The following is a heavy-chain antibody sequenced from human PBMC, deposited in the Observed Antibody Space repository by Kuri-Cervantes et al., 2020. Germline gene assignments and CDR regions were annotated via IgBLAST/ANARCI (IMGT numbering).Heavy chain of an antibody. CDR1: GYPIKSGYY. D-gene: IGHD2-15*01. J-gene: IGHJ4*02. Sequence: SETLSLTCAVTGYPIKSGYYWGWVRQPPGQGLEWFGSIYQTGTTYYNPPLKSRVAISMDTSKNQFSMKLSSVTAADTAVFYCARGYCSGSGCYFDYWGQGTRVTVSS. CDR2: IYQTGTT. CDR3: ARGYCSGSGCYFDY. V-gene: IGHV4-38-2*01.